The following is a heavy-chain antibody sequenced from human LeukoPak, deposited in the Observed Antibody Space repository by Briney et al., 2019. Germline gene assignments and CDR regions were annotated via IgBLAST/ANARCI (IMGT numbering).Heavy chain of an antibody. Sequence: ASVKVSCKASGGTFSSYAISWVRQAPGQGLEWMGGIIPIFGTANYAQKFQGRVTITADESTSTAYMELSSLRSEDTAVYYCARVQTYRDGYHYWGQGTLVTVSS. CDR3: ARVQTYRDGYHY. V-gene: IGHV1-69*13. CDR1: GGTFSSYA. J-gene: IGHJ4*02. D-gene: IGHD5-24*01. CDR2: IIPIFGTA.